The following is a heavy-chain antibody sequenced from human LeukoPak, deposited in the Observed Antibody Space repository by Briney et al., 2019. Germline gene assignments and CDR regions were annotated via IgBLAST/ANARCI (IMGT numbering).Heavy chain of an antibody. D-gene: IGHD3-3*01. Sequence: GGSLRLSCAASGFTFSSYAMSWVRQAPGKGLEWVSAISGSGGSIYYADSVKGRFTISRDNSKNTLYLQMNSLRAEDTAVYYCAKVDSFGRVTYYDFWSGYYPTFDYWGQGTLVTVSS. CDR1: GFTFSSYA. CDR2: ISGSGGSI. V-gene: IGHV3-23*01. J-gene: IGHJ4*02. CDR3: AKVDSFGRVTYYDFWSGYYPTFDY.